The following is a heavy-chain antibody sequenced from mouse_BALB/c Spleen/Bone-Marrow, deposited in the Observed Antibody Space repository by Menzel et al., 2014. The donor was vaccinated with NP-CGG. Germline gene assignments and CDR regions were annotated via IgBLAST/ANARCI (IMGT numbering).Heavy chain of an antibody. CDR1: GFTFSSYG. Sequence: EVQLVESGGGLVQPGGSLKLSCTASGFTFSSYGLSWVRQTPDKRLEAVATINRNGGTNSYPDSVKGRFTISRDNAKNTLYLQMSSLKSEDTALYYCARGVDDYSWFAYWGQGTLVTVSA. V-gene: IGHV5-6-3*01. CDR2: INRNGGTN. CDR3: ARGVDDYSWFAY. D-gene: IGHD2-3*01. J-gene: IGHJ3*01.